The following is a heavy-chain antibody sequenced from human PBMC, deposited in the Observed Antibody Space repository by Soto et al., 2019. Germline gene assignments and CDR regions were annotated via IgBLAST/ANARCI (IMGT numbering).Heavy chain of an antibody. CDR1: GFIFRDYL. V-gene: IGHV3-30*03. J-gene: IGHJ4*02. Sequence: QVQLVESGGGVVQPGTSLRLSCKASGFIFRDYLIHWVRQAPGKGLEWLAVLSFDGTAEYYADSTRGRFTISRDIPKSTRYQVINNVRREDTAMYYCARVATRLQTMEVLEYWGQGTLVTVPT. CDR2: LSFDGTAE. CDR3: ARVATRLQTMEVLEY. D-gene: IGHD5-12*01.